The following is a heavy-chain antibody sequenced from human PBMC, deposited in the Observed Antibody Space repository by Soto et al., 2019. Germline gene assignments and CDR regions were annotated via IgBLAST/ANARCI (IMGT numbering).Heavy chain of an antibody. CDR3: TPASTGRSAYDI. CDR2: IKQDGSEK. J-gene: IGHJ3*02. D-gene: IGHD3-10*01. Sequence: EVQLVESGGGLVQPGGSLRLSCAASGFTFSSSWMSWVRQAPGKGLEWVANIKQDGSEKYYVDYVKGRFTISRDNAKNSLYLQMNSLRAEDTAVYYCTPASTGRSAYDIWGQGTMVTVSS. V-gene: IGHV3-7*01. CDR1: GFTFSSSW.